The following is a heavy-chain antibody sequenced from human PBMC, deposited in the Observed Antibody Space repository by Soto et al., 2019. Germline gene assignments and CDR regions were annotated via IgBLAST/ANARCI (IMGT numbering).Heavy chain of an antibody. CDR3: ASGGSTLNLVS. D-gene: IGHD2-15*01. V-gene: IGHV3-74*01. CDR1: GFTFRSYW. CDR2: INSDGSST. J-gene: IGHJ4*02. Sequence: PGGSLRLSCAASGFTFRSYWMQWVRQAPGKGLVWVSWINSDGSSTSYADSVKGRFTISRDNAKNTLYLQMNSLRAEDTAVYYCASGGSTLNLVSWGQGTLVTVSS.